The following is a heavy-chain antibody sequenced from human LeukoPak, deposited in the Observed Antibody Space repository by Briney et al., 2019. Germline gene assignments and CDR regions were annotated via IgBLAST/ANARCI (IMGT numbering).Heavy chain of an antibody. Sequence: SETLSLTCAVYGGSFSGYHWTWIRQPPGKGLEWIGEINHSGSTNYNPSLKSRVTISVDTSKTQFSLKLSSVTAADTAVYYCARVTARSFDYWGQGTLVTVSS. D-gene: IGHD6-6*01. V-gene: IGHV4-34*01. CDR3: ARVTARSFDY. J-gene: IGHJ4*02. CDR2: INHSGST. CDR1: GGSFSGYH.